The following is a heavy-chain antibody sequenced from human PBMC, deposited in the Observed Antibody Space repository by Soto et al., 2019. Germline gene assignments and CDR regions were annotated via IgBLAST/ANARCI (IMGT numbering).Heavy chain of an antibody. CDR1: GGSISSYY. J-gene: IGHJ5*02. D-gene: IGHD2-2*01. V-gene: IGHV4-34*01. CDR3: AALDCSSTTCYGGGYFDP. Sequence: SETLSLTCTVSGGSISSYYWNWMRQPPGKGLEWIGQINHRGITDYNPSLKSRITMSIDTSENHFSLRLSSVTAADTALYFCAALDCSSTTCYGGGYFDPWGQGTLVTVSS. CDR2: INHRGIT.